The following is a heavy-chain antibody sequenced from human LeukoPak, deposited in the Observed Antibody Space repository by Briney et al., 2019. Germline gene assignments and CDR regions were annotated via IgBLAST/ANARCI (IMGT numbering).Heavy chain of an antibody. D-gene: IGHD2-2*03. J-gene: IGHJ4*02. CDR1: GGSISSGGYS. CDR2: IYHSGST. V-gene: IGHV4-30-2*01. Sequence: TLSLTCAVSGGSISSGGYSWSWIRQPSGKGLEWIGYIYHSGSTYYNPSLKSRVTISVDRSKNQFSLKLSSVTAADTAVYYCARHGSSWRPSDYWGQGTLVTVSS. CDR3: ARHGSSWRPSDY.